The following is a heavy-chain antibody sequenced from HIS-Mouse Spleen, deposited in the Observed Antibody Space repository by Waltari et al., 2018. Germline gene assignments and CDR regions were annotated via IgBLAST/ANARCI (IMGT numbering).Heavy chain of an antibody. CDR2: INPNIGGT. J-gene: IGHJ3*02. D-gene: IGHD6-13*01. CDR1: GYTFPGYY. V-gene: IGHV1-2*02. CDR3: ARDRSSSWYAFDI. Sequence: QVQLVQSGAEVKKPGAAVTVSCKASGYTFPGYYMHWVPPAPGQGLEWMGWINPNIGGTNYAQKFQGRVTMTRDTSISTAYMELSRLRSDDTAVYYCARDRSSSWYAFDIWGQGTMVTVSS.